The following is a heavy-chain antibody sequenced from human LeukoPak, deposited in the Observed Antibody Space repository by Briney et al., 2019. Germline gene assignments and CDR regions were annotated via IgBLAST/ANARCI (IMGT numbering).Heavy chain of an antibody. CDR1: GGSFSGYY. D-gene: IGHD6-13*01. J-gene: IGHJ4*02. CDR2: INHSGST. CDR3: ARGLRQQPYYFDY. V-gene: IGHV4-34*01. Sequence: SETLSLTCAVYGGSFSGYYWSWIRQPPGKGLEWIGEINHSGSTNYNPSLKSRVTISVDTSKNRFSLKLSSVTAADTAVYYCARGLRQQPYYFDYWGQGTLVTVSS.